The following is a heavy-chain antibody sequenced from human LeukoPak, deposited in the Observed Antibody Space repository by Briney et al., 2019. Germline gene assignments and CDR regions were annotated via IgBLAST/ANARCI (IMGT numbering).Heavy chain of an antibody. V-gene: IGHV4-59*08. J-gene: IGHJ6*02. Sequence: PSETLSLTCTVSGGSISSYYWTWIRQPPGKGLEWIGYIYYTGATSYNPSLKSRVTISVDTSKKQFSLKLTSVTAADTAVFYCARKTPGTSVDVWGQGTPVTVSS. CDR1: GGSISSYY. CDR2: IYYTGAT. CDR3: ARKTPGTSVDV. D-gene: IGHD3-10*01.